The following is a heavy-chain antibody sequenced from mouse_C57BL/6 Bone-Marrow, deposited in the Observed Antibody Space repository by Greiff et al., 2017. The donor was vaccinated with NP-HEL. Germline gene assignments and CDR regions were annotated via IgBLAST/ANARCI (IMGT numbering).Heavy chain of an antibody. Sequence: EVKLQESGPGLVKPSQSLSLSCSVTGYSITSGYYWNWIRQFPGNILGSMGYISYDGSNNYNPSLKNRSSITRDTSKNQFFLKLNAVTTEDTATYYCARGAYWGQGTLVTVSA. V-gene: IGHV3-6*01. J-gene: IGHJ3*01. CDR2: ISYDGSN. CDR1: GYSITSGYY. CDR3: ARGAY.